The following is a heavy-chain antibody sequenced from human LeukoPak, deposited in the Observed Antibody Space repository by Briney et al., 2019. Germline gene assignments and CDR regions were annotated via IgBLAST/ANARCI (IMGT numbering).Heavy chain of an antibody. J-gene: IGHJ6*03. CDR3: TRGSIAYYYMDV. CDR1: GGSISSYY. Sequence: SETLSLTCTVSGGSISSYYWSWIRQPPGKGLEWIGYIYHSGSTNYNPSLTSRVTISVDTSKNQFSLKLSSVTAADTAVYYCTRGSIAYYYMDVWGKGTTVTISS. CDR2: IYHSGST. V-gene: IGHV4-59*01. D-gene: IGHD3-22*01.